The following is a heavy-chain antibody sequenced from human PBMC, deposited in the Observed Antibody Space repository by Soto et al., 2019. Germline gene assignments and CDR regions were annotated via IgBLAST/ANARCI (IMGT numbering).Heavy chain of an antibody. V-gene: IGHV3-33*01. Sequence: TGGSLRLSCAASGFTFSSYGMHWVRQAPGKGLEWVAVIWYDGSNVYYADSVKGRFTISRDNTKNTLFLQMNNLRAEDTAVYYCARGPPDYYRSGTYEDRPSHWGQGTLVTVSS. D-gene: IGHD3-10*01. CDR1: GFTFSSYG. CDR2: IWYDGSNV. J-gene: IGHJ1*01. CDR3: ARGPPDYYRSGTYEDRPSH.